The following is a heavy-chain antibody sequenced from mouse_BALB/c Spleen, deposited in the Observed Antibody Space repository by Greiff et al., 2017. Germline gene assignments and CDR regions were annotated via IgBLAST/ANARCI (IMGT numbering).Heavy chain of an antibody. CDR3: ARWGYGNPHAMDD. D-gene: IGHD2-10*02. V-gene: IGHV14-3*02. Sequence: VQLQQSGAELVKPGASVKLSCTASGFNIKDTYMHWVKQRPDQGLEWIGRIDPANGNTKYDPKFQGKATITADTSSNTAYLQLSSLTSEDTAVYYCARWGYGNPHAMDDWGQGTSVTVSS. CDR1: GFNIKDTY. J-gene: IGHJ4*01. CDR2: IDPANGNT.